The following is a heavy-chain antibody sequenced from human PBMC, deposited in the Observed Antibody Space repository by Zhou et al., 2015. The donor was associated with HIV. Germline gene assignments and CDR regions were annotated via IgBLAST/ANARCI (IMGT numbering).Heavy chain of an antibody. V-gene: IGHV1-69*01. D-gene: IGHD6-19*01. Sequence: QVQLVQSGAEVKKPGSSVKVSCKASGGTFSSYAISWVRQAPGQGLEWMGGIIPIFGTANYAQKFQGRVTITADESTSTAYMELSSLRSEDTAVYYCARGLPYSSGWYVAYYYYMDVWGKGTTVTVSS. J-gene: IGHJ6*03. CDR3: ARGLPYSSGWYVAYYYYMDV. CDR2: IIPIFGTA. CDR1: GGTFSSYA.